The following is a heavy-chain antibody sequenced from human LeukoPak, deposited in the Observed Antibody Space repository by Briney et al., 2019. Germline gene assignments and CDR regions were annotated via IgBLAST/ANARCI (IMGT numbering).Heavy chain of an antibody. CDR2: INSDGRII. V-gene: IGHV3-74*01. Sequence: GGSLRLSCAASGFAFSSYAMSWVRQAPGKGLVWVSHINSDGRIINYADSVKGRFTISRDNAKNTLYLQMNSLRVEDTAVYYCARGRGWYFDLWGRGTLVTVSS. J-gene: IGHJ2*01. CDR3: ARGRGWYFDL. CDR1: GFAFSSYA. D-gene: IGHD3-10*01.